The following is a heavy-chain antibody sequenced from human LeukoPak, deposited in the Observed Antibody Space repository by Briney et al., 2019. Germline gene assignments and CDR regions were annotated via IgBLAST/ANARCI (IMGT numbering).Heavy chain of an antibody. CDR3: ARLWGDATIFDL. V-gene: IGHV3-7*01. Sequence: GGSLRLSCAASEFTFSAFWMSWVRQAPGKGPEWVANINQDGSAKYYMDSAKGRFTVSRDNAENSLYLQTNSLRAEDTAIYYCARLWGDATIFDLWGQGTLVTVSS. CDR1: EFTFSAFW. CDR2: INQDGSAK. D-gene: IGHD5-12*01. J-gene: IGHJ4*02.